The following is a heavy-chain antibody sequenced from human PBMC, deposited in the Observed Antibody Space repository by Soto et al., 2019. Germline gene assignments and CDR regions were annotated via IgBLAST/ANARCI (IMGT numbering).Heavy chain of an antibody. V-gene: IGHV4-4*02. Sequence: SETLSLTCGVSGDSISSSAWWTWVRQTPGNGLEWIGKIDHNGVANYNPSLEGRVTISKDISKTQISLKVTSVTAADSAFYYCARMHRDYYYYGMDVWGQGDTVHVSS. CDR2: IDHNGVA. CDR3: ARMHRDYYYYGMDV. J-gene: IGHJ6*02. CDR1: GDSISSSAW.